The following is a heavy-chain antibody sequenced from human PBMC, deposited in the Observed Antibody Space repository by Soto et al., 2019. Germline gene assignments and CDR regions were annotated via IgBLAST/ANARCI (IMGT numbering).Heavy chain of an antibody. V-gene: IGHV3-23*01. CDR3: ARSSSSSGP. J-gene: IGHJ4*02. Sequence: EVQLLESGGSLVQPGGSLRLSCAASGFTFSSYAMSWVRQAPGKGLEWVSAISDSGTNTYYADSVKGRFTISRDNFKSTLYLQMNSLRDEDTATYYCARSSSSSGPWGQGTLVSVSS. CDR1: GFTFSSYA. CDR2: ISDSGTNT. D-gene: IGHD6-6*01.